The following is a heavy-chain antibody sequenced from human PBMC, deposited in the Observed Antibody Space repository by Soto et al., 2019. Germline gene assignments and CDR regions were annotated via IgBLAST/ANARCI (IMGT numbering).Heavy chain of an antibody. CDR3: ARGGSDSSSWYRSDLGWFDP. V-gene: IGHV1-46*01. Sequence: GASVKVSCKASGYTFTSYYMHWVRQAPGQGLECMGIINPSGGSTSYAQKFQGRVTMTRDTSTSTVYMELSSLRSEDTAVYYCARGGSDSSSWYRSDLGWFDPWGQGTLVTVSS. D-gene: IGHD6-13*01. J-gene: IGHJ5*02. CDR1: GYTFTSYY. CDR2: INPSGGST.